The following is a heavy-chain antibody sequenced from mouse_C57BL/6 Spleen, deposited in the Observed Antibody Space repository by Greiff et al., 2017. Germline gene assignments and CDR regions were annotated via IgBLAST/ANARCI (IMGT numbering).Heavy chain of an antibody. CDR3: TGIYYGYGGDAMDY. Sequence: VQLQQSGAELVRPGASVTLSCKASGYTFTDYEMHWVKQTPVHGLEWIGAIDPETGGTAYNQKFKGKAILTADKSSSTAYMELRSLTSEDSAVYYCTGIYYGYGGDAMDYWGQGTSVTVSS. V-gene: IGHV1-15*01. J-gene: IGHJ4*01. D-gene: IGHD2-2*01. CDR1: GYTFTDYE. CDR2: IDPETGGT.